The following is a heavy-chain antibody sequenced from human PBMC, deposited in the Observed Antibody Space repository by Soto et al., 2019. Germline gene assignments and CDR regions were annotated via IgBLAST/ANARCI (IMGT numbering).Heavy chain of an antibody. D-gene: IGHD3-10*01. CDR2: ITDTGGDA. V-gene: IGHV3-23*01. J-gene: IGHJ4*02. Sequence: GGSLRLSCVASGLTFGSRAMSWGRQSPGEWLEWVSTITDTGGDAKYADSVRGRFAISRDNSKNTLYLQMSALRADESAIYFCVSGSKSSYPGSRIFDFWGRGXLVTVYS. CDR1: GLTFGSRA. CDR3: VSGSKSSYPGSRIFDF.